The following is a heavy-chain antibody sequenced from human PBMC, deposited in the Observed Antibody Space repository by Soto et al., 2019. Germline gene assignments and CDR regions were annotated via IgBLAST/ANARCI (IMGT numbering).Heavy chain of an antibody. D-gene: IGHD2-21*01. CDR3: ARLLSGDPIPLGGMDV. CDR1: GYSFTSYC. V-gene: IGHV5-51*01. CDR2: IYPGDSDT. Sequence: GESLKISCNGSGYSFTSYCIGWVVQMPGKGLEWMGIIYPGDSDTRYSPSFQGQVTISADKSISTAYLQWSSLKASDTAMYYCARLLSGDPIPLGGMDVWGQGTTVTVSS. J-gene: IGHJ6*02.